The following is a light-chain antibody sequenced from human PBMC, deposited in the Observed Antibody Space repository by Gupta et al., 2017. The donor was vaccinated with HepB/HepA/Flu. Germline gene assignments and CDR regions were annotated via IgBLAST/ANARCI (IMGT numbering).Light chain of an antibody. CDR2: YDS. CDR3: QVWDGSSYHVV. Sequence: SYVLTQPPSVSVAPGKTARITCGRNNIGNKSVHWYQQKPGQAPVLVMYYDSGRPSGIPERFSGSNFGNTATLTIXRXEAGDGXDYFCQVWDGSSYHVVFGGGTKLTVL. V-gene: IGLV3-21*04. CDR1: NIGNKS. J-gene: IGLJ2*01.